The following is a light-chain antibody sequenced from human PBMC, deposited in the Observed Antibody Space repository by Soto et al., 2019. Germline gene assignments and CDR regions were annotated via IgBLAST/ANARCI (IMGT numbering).Light chain of an antibody. CDR3: QQYNSYSGT. V-gene: IGKV1-5*01. CDR2: DAS. CDR1: QSISSW. Sequence: HMTQSPSPLSASVGDRVTIPCRASQSISSWLAWYQQKPGKAPKLLIYDASSLESGVPSRFSGSGSGTEFTLTISSLQPDDFATYYCQQYNSYSGTVGQGTKVDIK. J-gene: IGKJ1*01.